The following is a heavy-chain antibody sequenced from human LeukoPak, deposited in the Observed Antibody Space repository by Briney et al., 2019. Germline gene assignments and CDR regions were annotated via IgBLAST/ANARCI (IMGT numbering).Heavy chain of an antibody. CDR3: ARRGLSTTTSFDY. D-gene: IGHD4-4*01. Sequence: GESLKISFKGSGYSFTSYWIGWVRQMPGKGLGWMGIIYPGDSDTRYSPSFQGQVTISAGKSISTAYLQWSSLKASDTAMYYCARRGLSTTTSFDYWGQGTLVTVSS. J-gene: IGHJ4*02. CDR1: GYSFTSYW. V-gene: IGHV5-51*01. CDR2: IYPGDSDT.